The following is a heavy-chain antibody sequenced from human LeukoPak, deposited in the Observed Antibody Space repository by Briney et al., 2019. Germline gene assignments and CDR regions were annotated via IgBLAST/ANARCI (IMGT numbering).Heavy chain of an antibody. CDR1: GYTFTGYY. Sequence: ASVKVSCKASGYTFTGYYMHWVRQAPGQGLEWMGWINPNSGGTNYAQKFQGRVTMTRNASMSTAYMDLNSLRSDDTAVYYCARGGGSTWTQRGYFQHWGQGTLVTVSS. CDR2: INPNSGGT. D-gene: IGHD6-13*01. J-gene: IGHJ1*01. CDR3: ARGGGSTWTQRGYFQH. V-gene: IGHV1-2*02.